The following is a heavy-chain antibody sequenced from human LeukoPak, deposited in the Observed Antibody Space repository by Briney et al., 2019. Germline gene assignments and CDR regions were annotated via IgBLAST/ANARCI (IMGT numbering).Heavy chain of an antibody. D-gene: IGHD3-22*01. J-gene: IGHJ5*02. CDR3: AKGVTMIVQHLGGWGFAP. CDR2: IYYSGST. CDR1: GGSISSHY. Sequence: KSSETLSLTCTVSGGSISSHYWSWIRQPPGKGLGWKWFIYYSGSTNYNPSIKRRVTISVDTSKNPFSLKLSSVTAADTAVYYCAKGVTMIVQHLGGWGFAPWGQGSLVTVSS. V-gene: IGHV4-59*11.